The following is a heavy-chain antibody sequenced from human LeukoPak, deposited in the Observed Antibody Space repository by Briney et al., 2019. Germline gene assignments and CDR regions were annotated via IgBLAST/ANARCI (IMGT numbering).Heavy chain of an antibody. D-gene: IGHD6-25*01. CDR2: ISANGINT. V-gene: IGHV3-23*01. Sequence: GGSLRLSCVASGFAFSNHAMNWVRQAPGKGLEWVSSISANGINTYYADSVKGRFTISRDNSKNTLYLQMNSLRAEDAAVYYCARRITAASTYYFDYWGQGTLVPVSS. CDR1: GFAFSNHA. CDR3: ARRITAASTYYFDY. J-gene: IGHJ4*02.